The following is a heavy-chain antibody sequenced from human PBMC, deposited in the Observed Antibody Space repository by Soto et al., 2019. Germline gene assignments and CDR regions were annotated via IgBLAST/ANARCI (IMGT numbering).Heavy chain of an antibody. CDR1: GFTFSLYG. J-gene: IGHJ4*02. CDR3: ATWQGSLNFHY. Sequence: PGGSLRLSCAASGFTFSLYGMHGVRQAPGKGLEWVAAIWDDGRRKDYADSVKDRLFISRDNSKNTLYLQLDSLRPEDTAVYYCATWQGSLNFHYWGQGTLVTVSS. V-gene: IGHV3-33*01. CDR2: IWDDGRRK.